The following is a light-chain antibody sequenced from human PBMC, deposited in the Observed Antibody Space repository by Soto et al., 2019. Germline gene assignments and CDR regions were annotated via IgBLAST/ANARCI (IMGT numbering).Light chain of an antibody. J-gene: IGLJ1*01. CDR2: HVT. CDR1: SSDVGAYDY. Sequence: QSALTQPHSVSGSPGQSVTISCTGTSSDVGAYDYVSWHQHHPRKVPNLIIHHVTTPPSRVPDRFSGTKSDNTASLTISGVQAEDEDYYYCFSYGGDYGYIFGTGTKLTVL. V-gene: IGLV2-11*01. CDR3: FSYGGDYGYI.